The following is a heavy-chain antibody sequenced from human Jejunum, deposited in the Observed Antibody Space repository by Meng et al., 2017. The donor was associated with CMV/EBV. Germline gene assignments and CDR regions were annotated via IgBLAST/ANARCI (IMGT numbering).Heavy chain of an antibody. D-gene: IGHD2-15*01. Sequence: QEQLGQSGAEVKKPVASVKVSCKASGYTFTGYYIHWLRQAPGQGLEWMGWIDPYSGTTNYAQNFQGRVTMTRDTSINTAYMELSRLKSDDTAVYYCAKADIYDCWGQGTLVTVSS. CDR3: AKADIYDC. V-gene: IGHV1-2*02. CDR1: GYTFTGYY. CDR2: IDPYSGTT. J-gene: IGHJ4*02.